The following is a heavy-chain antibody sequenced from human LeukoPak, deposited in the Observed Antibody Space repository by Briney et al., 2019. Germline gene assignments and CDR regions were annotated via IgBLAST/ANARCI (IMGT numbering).Heavy chain of an antibody. CDR2: ISAYNRNT. Sequence: ASGKVSCKASGYTFTNYGISWVRQAPGQGLEWMGWISAYNRNTNYAQRLQGRVTMTTDTSTSTAYMELRSLRSDDTAVYYCARVRCSGGSCYSNFDYWGQGTLVTVSS. CDR1: GYTFTNYG. D-gene: IGHD2-15*01. CDR3: ARVRCSGGSCYSNFDY. J-gene: IGHJ4*02. V-gene: IGHV1-18*01.